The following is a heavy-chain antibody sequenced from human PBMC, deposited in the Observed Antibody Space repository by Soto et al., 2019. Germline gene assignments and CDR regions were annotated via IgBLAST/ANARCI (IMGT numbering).Heavy chain of an antibody. CDR2: ISEGGTTI. CDR1: GFTFSDYY. D-gene: IGHD3-16*01. J-gene: IGHJ4*02. V-gene: IGHV3-11*04. CDR3: VRGGGPWPRGY. Sequence: GGSLRLSCAGSGFTFSDYYMSWIRQAPGQGLEWVSHISEGGTTIYYSDSVKGRFTVSRDDAKNSLYLHMNSLRVADTAVYYWVRGGGPWPRGYWGQEPLVTVSS.